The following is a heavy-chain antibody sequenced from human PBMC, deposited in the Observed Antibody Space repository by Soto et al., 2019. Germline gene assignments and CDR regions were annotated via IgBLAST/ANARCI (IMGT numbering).Heavy chain of an antibody. D-gene: IGHD1-26*01. CDR2: IRGSGGNT. CDR1: GFTFSSYV. CDR3: AKIPSDTGGYWGLIDY. Sequence: PGGSLRLSCAASGFTFSSYVMSLVRQAPGKGLEWVSSIRGSGGNTYYADSVKGRFTISRDNAKNTLYLQMNSLRAEDTAIYYFAKIPSDTGGYWGLIDYWGQGTLVTVSS. V-gene: IGHV3-23*01. J-gene: IGHJ4*02.